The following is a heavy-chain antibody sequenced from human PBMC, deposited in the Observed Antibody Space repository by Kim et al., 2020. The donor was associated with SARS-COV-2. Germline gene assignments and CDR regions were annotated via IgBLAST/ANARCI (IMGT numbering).Heavy chain of an antibody. J-gene: IGHJ4*02. CDR1: GVPISSYY. CDR2: FFRSGST. Sequence: SETLSLTCTASGVPISSYYWVWVRQPPGKGLEWMATFFRSGSTSSNPSLKSRVTISADTSNHQSSFQLSSVPAADTAVYYCASWDYSDNSGLVHWGQGT. V-gene: IGHV4-59*13. D-gene: IGHD4-4*01. CDR3: ASWDYSDNSGLVH.